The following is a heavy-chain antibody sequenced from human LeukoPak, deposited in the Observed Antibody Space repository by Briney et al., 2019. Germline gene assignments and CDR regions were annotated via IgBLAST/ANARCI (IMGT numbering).Heavy chain of an antibody. J-gene: IGHJ4*02. CDR2: ISAYNGNT. V-gene: IGHV1-18*01. CDR3: AREGEQQLVPYFDY. Sequence: ASVKVSCKASGYTFISYGISWVRQAPGQGLEWMGWISAYNGNTNYAQKVQGRVTMTTDTSTSTAYMELSSLRSEDTAVYYCAREGEQQLVPYFDYWGQGTLVTVSS. D-gene: IGHD6-13*01. CDR1: GYTFISYG.